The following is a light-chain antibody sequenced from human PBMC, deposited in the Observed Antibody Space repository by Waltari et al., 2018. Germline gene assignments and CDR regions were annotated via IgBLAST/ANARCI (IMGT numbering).Light chain of an antibody. J-gene: IGLJ2*01. Sequence: QSALTQPPSASGSRGQSVTISCTGTSSAVGRYNYVSWYQQPPGKAPKLMIYEVTKRPSGAPDRFSGSKSGNTASLTVSGLQAEDEADYYCSSYAGSNNVIFGGGTRLTVL. CDR3: SSYAGSNNVI. CDR2: EVT. CDR1: SSAVGRYNY. V-gene: IGLV2-8*01.